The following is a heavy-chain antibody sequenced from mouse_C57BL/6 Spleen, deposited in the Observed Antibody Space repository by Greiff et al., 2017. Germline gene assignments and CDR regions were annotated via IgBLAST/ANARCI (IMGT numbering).Heavy chain of an antibody. D-gene: IGHD1-1*01. CDR1: GYAFSSSW. CDR3: ARDTTVVGRYFDV. Sequence: VQLVESGPELVKPGASVKISCKASGYAFSSSWMNWVKQRPGKGLEWIGRIYPGDGDTNYNGKFKGKATLTADKSSSTAYMQLSSLTSEDSAVYVCARDTTVVGRYFDVWGTGTTVTVSS. CDR2: IYPGDGDT. V-gene: IGHV1-82*01. J-gene: IGHJ1*03.